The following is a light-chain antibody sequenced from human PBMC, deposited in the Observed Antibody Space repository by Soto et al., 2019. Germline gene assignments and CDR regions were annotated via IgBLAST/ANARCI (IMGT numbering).Light chain of an antibody. V-gene: IGLV2-14*01. CDR1: SSDFGDANF. J-gene: IGLJ3*02. CDR3: GSFSTSRIPV. Sequence: QSALTPAASLSGSPGQSITVSCTVSSSDFGDANFDSWYPQPRGKGPSLLIYGVNSRPSAIANRVSGSRSGHPASLTISGLQVEDESEYVCGSFSTSRIPVFGRGPALTVL. CDR2: GVN.